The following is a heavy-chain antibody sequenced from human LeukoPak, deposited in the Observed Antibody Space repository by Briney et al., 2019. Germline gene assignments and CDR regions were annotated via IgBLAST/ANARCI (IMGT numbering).Heavy chain of an antibody. Sequence: GGSLRPSCAASGFTFSSYGMHWVRQAPGKGLEWVAVISYDGSNKYYADSVKGRFTISRDNSKNTLYLQMNSLRAEDTAVYYCATYYYGSGSYENSFDYWGQGTLVTVSS. D-gene: IGHD3-10*01. J-gene: IGHJ4*02. CDR2: ISYDGSNK. CDR1: GFTFSSYG. CDR3: ATYYYGSGSYENSFDY. V-gene: IGHV3-30*03.